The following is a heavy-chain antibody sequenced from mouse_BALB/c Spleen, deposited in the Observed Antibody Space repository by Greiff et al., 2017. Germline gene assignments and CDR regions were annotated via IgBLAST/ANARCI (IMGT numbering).Heavy chain of an antibody. D-gene: IGHD1-1*01. V-gene: IGHV5-17*02. CDR2: ISSGSSTI. CDR1: GFTFSSFG. J-gene: IGHJ3*01. Sequence: EVQGVESGGDLVKPGGSLKLSCAASGFTFSSFGMHWVRQAPEKGLEWVAYISSGSSTIYYADTVKGRFTISRDNPKNTLFLQMTSLRSEDTAMYYCARDGSSYRFAYWGQGTLVTVSA. CDR3: ARDGSSYRFAY.